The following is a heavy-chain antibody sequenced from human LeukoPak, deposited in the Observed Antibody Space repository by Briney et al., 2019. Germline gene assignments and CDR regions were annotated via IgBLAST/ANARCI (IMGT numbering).Heavy chain of an antibody. CDR3: AKDGSGVLAARLYLDY. J-gene: IGHJ4*02. CDR1: GFTFDAYA. V-gene: IGHV3-9*01. CDR2: ISWNSGSI. Sequence: GGSLRLSCAASGFTFDAYAMHWVRQAPGKGLEWVSGISWNSGSIGYADSVKGRFTISRDNAKNSLYLQMNSLRAEDTALYYCAKDGSGVLAARLYLDYWGQGTLVTVSS. D-gene: IGHD6-6*01.